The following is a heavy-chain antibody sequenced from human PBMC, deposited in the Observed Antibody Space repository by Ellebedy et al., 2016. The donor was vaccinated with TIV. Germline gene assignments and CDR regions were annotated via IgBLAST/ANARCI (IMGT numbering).Heavy chain of an antibody. Sequence: SETLSLXXTVSGGSISSYYWSWIRQPAGKGLEWIGRIYTSGSTNYNPSLKSRVTMSVDTSKNQFSLKLSSVTAADTAVYYCARDRVEGEIDYWGQGTLVTVSS. D-gene: IGHD2-15*01. J-gene: IGHJ4*02. V-gene: IGHV4-4*07. CDR2: IYTSGST. CDR3: ARDRVEGEIDY. CDR1: GGSISSYY.